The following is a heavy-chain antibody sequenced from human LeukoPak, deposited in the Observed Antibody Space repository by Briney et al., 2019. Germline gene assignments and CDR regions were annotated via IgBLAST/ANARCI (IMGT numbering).Heavy chain of an antibody. V-gene: IGHV6-1*01. CDR2: TYYRSKWYN. J-gene: IGHJ6*04. CDR3: ARDVTAGAGAVGMAV. D-gene: IGHD6-13*01. Sequence: SQNLSLTCVISGDSVSNNIAAWNWIRQSPSRGLEWLGRTYYRSKWYNDYAVSVESRITINPDTSKNQFSLQLSSVTPEDTAVYYCARDVTAGAGAVGMAVWGKGTTVTVSS. CDR1: GDSVSNNIAA.